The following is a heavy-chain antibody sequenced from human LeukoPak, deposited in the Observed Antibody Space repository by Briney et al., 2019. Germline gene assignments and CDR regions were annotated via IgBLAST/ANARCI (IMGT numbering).Heavy chain of an antibody. CDR2: IRSKAYRGTT. CDR3: TRGPIQLWIHNAMDV. D-gene: IGHD5-18*01. J-gene: IGHJ6*02. CDR1: GFNFGDHA. Sequence: GGSLRLSCTASGFNFGDHAMSWVRQAPGKGQEWVGFIRSKAYRGTTEYAASVTGRFTISRDDSKSIAFLQMNSLKTEDTALYYCTRGPIQLWIHNAMDVWGQGTTVTVSS. V-gene: IGHV3-49*04.